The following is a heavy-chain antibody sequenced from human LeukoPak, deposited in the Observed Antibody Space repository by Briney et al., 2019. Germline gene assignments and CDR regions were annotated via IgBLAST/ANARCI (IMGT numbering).Heavy chain of an antibody. J-gene: IGHJ4*02. CDR1: GGSISSYY. V-gene: IGHV4-59*08. D-gene: IGHD4-23*01. Sequence: KPSETLSLTCTVSGGSISSYYWNWIRQPPGKGLEWIGYIYYSGSTNYNPSPKSRVTISVDTSKNQFSLKLSSVTAADTAVYYCARQGRGYGGNSDYWGQGTLVTVSS. CDR2: IYYSGST. CDR3: ARQGRGYGGNSDY.